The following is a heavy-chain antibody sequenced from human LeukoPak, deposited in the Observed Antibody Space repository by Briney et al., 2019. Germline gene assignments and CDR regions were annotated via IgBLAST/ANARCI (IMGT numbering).Heavy chain of an antibody. D-gene: IGHD6-19*01. V-gene: IGHV1-69*04. CDR1: GGTLSSYA. CDR2: IIPILGIA. Sequence: ASVKVSCKASGGTLSSYAISWVRQAPGQGLEWMGRIIPILGIANYAQKFQGRVTITADKSTSTAYMELSSLRSEDTAVYYCALIAVAGTCDYWGQGTLVTVSS. J-gene: IGHJ4*02. CDR3: ALIAVAGTCDY.